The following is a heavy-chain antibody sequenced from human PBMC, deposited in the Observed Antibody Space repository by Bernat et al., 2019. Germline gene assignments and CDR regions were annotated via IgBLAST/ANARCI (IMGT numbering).Heavy chain of an antibody. V-gene: IGHV1-69*04. D-gene: IGHD1-26*01. CDR3: ARDGWELFKFWFDP. CDR2: IIPILGIA. CDR1: GGTFSSYA. J-gene: IGHJ5*02. Sequence: QVQLVQSGAEVKKPGSSVKVSCKASGGTFSSYAISWVRQAPGQGLEWMGRIIPILGIANYAQKFQGRVTITADKSTSTAYMELSSLRSEDTAMYYCARDGWELFKFWFDPWGQGTLVTVSS.